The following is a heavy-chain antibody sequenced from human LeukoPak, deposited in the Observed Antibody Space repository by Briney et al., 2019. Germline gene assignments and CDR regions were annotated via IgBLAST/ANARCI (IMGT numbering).Heavy chain of an antibody. Sequence: PGGSLRLSCAASGFNFANHAMSWVRQTPGKGLEWVSAISGGGDITYYADSVTGRFTISRDNSKDTLFLQMHSLRPGDTAVYYCARGREYGSSPWDYWGQGTLVTVSS. V-gene: IGHV3-23*01. J-gene: IGHJ4*02. CDR3: ARGREYGSSPWDY. CDR2: ISGGGDIT. D-gene: IGHD6-6*01. CDR1: GFNFANHA.